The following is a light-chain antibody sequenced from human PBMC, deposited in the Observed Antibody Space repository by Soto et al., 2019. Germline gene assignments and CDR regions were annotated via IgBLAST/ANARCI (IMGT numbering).Light chain of an antibody. V-gene: IGKV1-39*01. CDR2: AAS. Sequence: DIPMTQSPSSLSASVGDRVTITCRASQSISSYLNWYQHKPGKAPKLLIYAASSLQSGVPSRFSGSGSGTDYTLTISSLQHEDFSTYYCQQSYSTPPLTFGGGTKVEI. CDR3: QQSYSTPPLT. J-gene: IGKJ4*01. CDR1: QSISSY.